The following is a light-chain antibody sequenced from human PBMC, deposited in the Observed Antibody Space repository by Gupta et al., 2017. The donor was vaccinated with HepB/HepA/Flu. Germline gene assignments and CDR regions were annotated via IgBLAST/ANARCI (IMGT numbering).Light chain of an antibody. V-gene: IGKV1-5*03. CDR3: QHYNSYPFT. CDR2: KAP. Sequence: DIQMTQSPSTLSASVGDRVTITCRASQSISSWLAWYQQKPGKAPNLLIYKAPSLESGVPSRFSGSGSGTEFTLTISSLQPDDFATYYCQHYNSYPFTFGPGTKVDIK. CDR1: QSISSW. J-gene: IGKJ3*01.